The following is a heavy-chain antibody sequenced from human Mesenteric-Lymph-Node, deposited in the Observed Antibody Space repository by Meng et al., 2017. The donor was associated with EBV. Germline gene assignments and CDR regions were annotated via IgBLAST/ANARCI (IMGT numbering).Heavy chain of an antibody. CDR3: ARTPPGYFAY. D-gene: IGHD1-1*01. V-gene: IGHV3-11*01. J-gene: IGHJ4*02. CDR2: ISSSGSTT. CDR1: GFTFNDYY. Sequence: VQRVASTRTLVNPGSVLTLACATSGFTFNDYYMSWIRQAPGKGLEWISYISSSGSTTYYAVSVKGRFTISRDTAKISLYLQMNSLRDEDTAIYYCARTPPGYFAYWGQGTLVTVSS.